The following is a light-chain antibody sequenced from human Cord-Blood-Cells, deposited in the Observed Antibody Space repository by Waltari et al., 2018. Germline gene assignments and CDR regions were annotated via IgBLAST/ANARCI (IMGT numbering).Light chain of an antibody. J-gene: IGLJ3*02. CDR1: SSDVGGYNY. V-gene: IGLV2-23*01. Sequence: QSALTQPASVSGSPGQSITISCTGTSSDVGGYNYVSWYQQHPGKAPKLMIYEGSKRPSGVSNRFSGSKSGNTASLTISGLQAEDEADYYCCSHAGSSTWVFGGGTKLTVL. CDR3: CSHAGSSTWV. CDR2: EGS.